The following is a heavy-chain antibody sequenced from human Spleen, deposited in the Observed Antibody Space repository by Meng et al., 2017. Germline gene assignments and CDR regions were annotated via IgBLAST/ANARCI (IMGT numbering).Heavy chain of an antibody. Sequence: QGQLQQLGAGLFKPSETLSLTCVVSGGSFIDYYWSWIRQPPGKGLEWIGEINHSGSTNYNPSLESRATISVDTSQNNLSLKLSSVTAADSAVYYCARGPTTMAHDFDYWGQGTLVTVSS. CDR3: ARGPTTMAHDFDY. CDR2: INHSGST. J-gene: IGHJ4*02. V-gene: IGHV4-34*01. CDR1: GGSFIDYY. D-gene: IGHD4-11*01.